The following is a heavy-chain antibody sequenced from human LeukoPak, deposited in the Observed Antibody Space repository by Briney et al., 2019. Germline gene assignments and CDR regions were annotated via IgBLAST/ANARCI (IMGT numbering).Heavy chain of an antibody. CDR3: AELGITMIGGV. V-gene: IGHV3-21*01. CDR2: ITTSSTYM. Sequence: GGSLRLSCAASGFTFSSYGMHWVRRTPGKGLEWVSSITTSSTYMFYADSVRGRFTISRDNAKNSLYLQMNSLRAEDTAVYYCAELGITMIGGVWGKGTTVTISS. J-gene: IGHJ6*04. CDR1: GFTFSSYG. D-gene: IGHD3-10*02.